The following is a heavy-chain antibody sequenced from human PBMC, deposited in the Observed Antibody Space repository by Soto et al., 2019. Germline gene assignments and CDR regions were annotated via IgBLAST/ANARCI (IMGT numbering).Heavy chain of an antibody. D-gene: IGHD3-10*02. Sequence: GASVTVSCKASVFTFSSSAIHWMRQARGQRLEWIGWIVVGSGDTKYAQKFQQRVTMTRDVSTTTAYMELSSLRSEDTAVYYCAAAHVRDYNKNIYYVKWFDPWGQGSLVTVSS. CDR2: IVVGSGDT. V-gene: IGHV1-58*02. CDR3: AAAHVRDYNKNIYYVKWFDP. J-gene: IGHJ5*02. CDR1: VFTFSSSA.